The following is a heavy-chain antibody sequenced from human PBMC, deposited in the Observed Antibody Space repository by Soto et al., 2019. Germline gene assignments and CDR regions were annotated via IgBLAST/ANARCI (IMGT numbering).Heavy chain of an antibody. CDR3: ARCPYSLDGDGQNDESVLDR. CDR2: IKPNTDDT. J-gene: IGHJ6*04. D-gene: IGHD1-1*01. V-gene: IGHV1-2*02. Sequence: ASVKVSCKPSGFTFSGFYLHWVRQAPGQGLEWMGWIKPNTDDTGYAQKFQGRVTLTWDTSSSAGYMDLSRLRSDEKAVYYCARCPYSLDGDGQNDESVLDRWGIGHTFTVSS. CDR1: GFTFSGFY.